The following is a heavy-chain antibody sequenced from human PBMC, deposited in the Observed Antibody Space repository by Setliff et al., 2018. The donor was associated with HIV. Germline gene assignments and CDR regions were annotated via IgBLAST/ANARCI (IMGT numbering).Heavy chain of an antibody. J-gene: IGHJ6*02. CDR2: ISASSSFK. D-gene: IGHD4-17*01. Sequence: LRLSCVASGFNFNSYGINWVRQAPGKGLEWVSSISASSSFKHYAESVKGRFTISRDNPKNTLYLQMNSLRGDDTAMYYCAKDRHGDYFHYYGMDVWGQGTTVTVSS. CDR1: GFNFNSYG. V-gene: IGHV3-21*06. CDR3: AKDRHGDYFHYYGMDV.